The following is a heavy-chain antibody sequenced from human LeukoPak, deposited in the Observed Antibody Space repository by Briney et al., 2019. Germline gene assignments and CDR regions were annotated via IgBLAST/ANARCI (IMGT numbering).Heavy chain of an antibody. J-gene: IGHJ3*02. CDR3: VKDSRAFDI. V-gene: IGHV3-23*01. CDR2: ISGSGGST. CDR1: GLTFSSYA. Sequence: GGSLRLSCAASGLTFSSYAMSWVRQARGEGLEWVSDISGSGGSTYHTHCVKGRFTIPRHNSKNTLSLQINRLRAEHTAIYYCVKDSRAFDIGGQGKRVTVSS.